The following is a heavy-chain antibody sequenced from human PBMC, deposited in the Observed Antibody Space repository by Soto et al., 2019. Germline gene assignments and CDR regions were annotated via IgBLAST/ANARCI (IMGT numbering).Heavy chain of an antibody. D-gene: IGHD6-13*01. CDR3: ARGRYSSSWYVSYCYCGMDV. CDR1: GGSISSYY. V-gene: IGHV4-59*01. CDR2: IYYSGST. J-gene: IGHJ6*01. Sequence: PSETLSLTCTVSGGSISSYYWSWIRKPPGKGLEWIGYIYYSGSTNYNPSLKSRVTISVDTSKNQFSLKLSSVTAADTAVYYCARGRYSSSWYVSYCYCGMDVWGQGTTVTVSS.